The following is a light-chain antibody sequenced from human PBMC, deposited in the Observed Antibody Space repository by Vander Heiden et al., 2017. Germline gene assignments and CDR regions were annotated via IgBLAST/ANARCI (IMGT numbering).Light chain of an antibody. CDR3: QQYYRAPPT. V-gene: IGKV4-1*01. J-gene: IGKJ1*01. CDR1: QDVLHGSTKKDY. CDR2: WAS. Sequence: DIVMTQSPDSLAVPLGERATINCTSSQDVLHGSTKKDYIAWYQQRPGQSPSLLMYWASTRQSGVPDRFSGRGSGTNFTLTINSLQAEDVAVYYCQQYYRAPPTFGQGTKVEMK.